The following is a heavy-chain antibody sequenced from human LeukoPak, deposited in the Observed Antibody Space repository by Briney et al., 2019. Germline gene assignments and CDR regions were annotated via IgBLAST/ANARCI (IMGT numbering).Heavy chain of an antibody. J-gene: IGHJ3*02. CDR3: ARKHLIFTRDAFDI. CDR1: GFTFSDYY. Sequence: PGGSLRLSCAASGFTFSDYYMNWIRRAPGKGLEWVSYMSDTGNSIYYADSVKGRFTISRDSAKNSLYLQMNSLRAEDTAIYYCARKHLIFTRDAFDIWGQGTMVTVSS. CDR2: MSDTGNSI. V-gene: IGHV3-11*04. D-gene: IGHD2-21*01.